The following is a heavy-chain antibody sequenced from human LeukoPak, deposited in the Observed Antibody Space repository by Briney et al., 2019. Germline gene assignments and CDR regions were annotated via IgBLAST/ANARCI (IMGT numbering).Heavy chain of an antibody. CDR1: GFTFDDYA. CDR3: AKGSSGWFDLDY. V-gene: IGHV3-9*03. CDR2: ISWNSGSI. Sequence: GRSLRLSCAASGFTFDDYAMHWVRQAPGKGLEWVSGISWNSGSIGYADSVKGRFTISRDNAKNSLYPQMNSLRAEDMALYYCAKGSSGWFDLDYWGQGTLVTVS. D-gene: IGHD6-19*01. J-gene: IGHJ4*02.